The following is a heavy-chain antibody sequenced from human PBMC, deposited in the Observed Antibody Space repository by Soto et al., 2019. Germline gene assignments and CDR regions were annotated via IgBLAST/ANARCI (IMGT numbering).Heavy chain of an antibody. CDR2: ISYDGSNK. D-gene: IGHD2-2*01. V-gene: IGHV3-30-3*01. CDR1: GFTFSSYA. J-gene: IGHJ4*02. Sequence: PGGSLRLSCAASGFTFSSYAMHWVRQAPGKGLEWVAVISYDGSNKYYADSVKGRFTISRDNSKNTLYLQMNSLRAEDTAVYYCARGPSSLTRFDYGGQGTLVTVSS. CDR3: ARGPSSLTRFDY.